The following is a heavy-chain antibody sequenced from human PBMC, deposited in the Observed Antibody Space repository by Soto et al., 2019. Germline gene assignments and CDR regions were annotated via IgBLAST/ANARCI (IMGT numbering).Heavy chain of an antibody. CDR3: ARGSSRYYYDSSGYYRPYRVGYDY. J-gene: IGHJ4*02. CDR1: GGSFSGYY. CDR2: INHSGST. Sequence: QVQLQQWGAGLLKPSETLSLTCAVYGGSFSGYYWSWIRQPPGKGLEWIGEINHSGSTNYNPSLKSRVTISVDTSKNQFSLNLIAVTAADTAVYYCARGSSRYYYDSSGYYRPYRVGYDYWGQGTLVTVSS. D-gene: IGHD3-22*01. V-gene: IGHV4-34*01.